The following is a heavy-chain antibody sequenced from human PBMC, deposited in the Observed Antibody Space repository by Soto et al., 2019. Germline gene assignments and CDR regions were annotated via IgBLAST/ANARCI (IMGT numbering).Heavy chain of an antibody. J-gene: IGHJ6*02. D-gene: IGHD3-16*01. Sequence: GGSLRLSCAASGFTFSDYYMTWIRQAPGSGLEWVSYISSSSGTISYANSVKGRFTISRDNAQNSLYLQMNSLRAEDTAVYYCAKGITDTGGYYYYSMDVWGQGTAVTV. CDR1: GFTFSDYY. V-gene: IGHV3-11*01. CDR3: AKGITDTGGYYYYSMDV. CDR2: ISSSSGTI.